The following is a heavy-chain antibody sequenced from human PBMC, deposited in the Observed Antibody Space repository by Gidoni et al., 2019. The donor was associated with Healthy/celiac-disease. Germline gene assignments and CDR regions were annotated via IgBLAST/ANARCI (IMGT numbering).Heavy chain of an antibody. CDR3: ARDPGRSSTSRQTDY. CDR1: GGTFSSYT. CDR2: IIPILGIA. Sequence: EMKKPGSSVKVSCKASGGTFSSYTISWVRQAPGQGLEWMGRIIPILGIANYAQKFQGRVTITADKSTSTAYMELSSLRSEDTAVYYCARDPGRSSTSRQTDYWGQGTLVTVSS. V-gene: IGHV1-69*04. J-gene: IGHJ4*02. D-gene: IGHD2-2*01.